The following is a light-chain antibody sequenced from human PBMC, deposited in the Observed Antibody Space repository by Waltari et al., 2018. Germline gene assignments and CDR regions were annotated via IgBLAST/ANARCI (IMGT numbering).Light chain of an antibody. J-gene: IGLJ2*01. Sequence: QLVLTQSPSASASLGASVKLTCTLSIGHSDSAIAWPQQQPGKGPRYLMKLNSDGSHNKGDGIPDRFSGSSSGAERYLTISSLQSEDEADYYCHAWRSGILVFAGGTKLTVL. V-gene: IGLV4-69*01. CDR3: HAWRSGILV. CDR2: LNSDGSH. CDR1: IGHSDSA.